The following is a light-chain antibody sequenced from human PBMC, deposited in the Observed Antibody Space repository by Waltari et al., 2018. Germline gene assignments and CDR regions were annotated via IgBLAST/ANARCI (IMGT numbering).Light chain of an antibody. CDR1: QGINTY. J-gene: IGKJ2*03. Sequence: DIKMTQSPSYLSASAGDRVTITCRASQGINTYLNWYQQKPGKAPKRLIYGASTLESGVPSRFSGSGSGTDFTLTISSLQPEDFATYYCLQYNSNPYSFGQGTKVEIK. V-gene: IGKV1-17*01. CDR2: GAS. CDR3: LQYNSNPYS.